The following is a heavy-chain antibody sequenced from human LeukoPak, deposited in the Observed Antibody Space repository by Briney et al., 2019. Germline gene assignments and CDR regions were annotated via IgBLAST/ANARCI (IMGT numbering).Heavy chain of an antibody. CDR2: ISSSSSYI. D-gene: IGHD6-6*01. J-gene: IGHJ4*02. Sequence: GGSLRLSCAASGFTFSSYSMNWVRQAPGKGLEWVSSISSSSSYIYYADSVKGRFTISRDNAKNSLYLQMNSLRAEDTAVYYCARAPWSSPSGSDYWGQGTLVTVSS. CDR3: ARAPWSSPSGSDY. V-gene: IGHV3-21*01. CDR1: GFTFSSYS.